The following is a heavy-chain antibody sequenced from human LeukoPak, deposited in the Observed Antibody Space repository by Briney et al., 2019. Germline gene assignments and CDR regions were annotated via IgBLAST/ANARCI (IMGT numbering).Heavy chain of an antibody. CDR2: FDPEDGET. J-gene: IGHJ5*02. V-gene: IGHV1-24*01. D-gene: IGHD6-13*01. Sequence: ASVKVSCKVSGYTLTELSMHWVRQAPGKGLEWMGGFDPEDGETIYAQKFQGRVTMTEDTSTDTAYMELSSPRSEDTAVYYCATVNSWSSYNWFDPWGQGTLVTVSS. CDR3: ATVNSWSSYNWFDP. CDR1: GYTLTELS.